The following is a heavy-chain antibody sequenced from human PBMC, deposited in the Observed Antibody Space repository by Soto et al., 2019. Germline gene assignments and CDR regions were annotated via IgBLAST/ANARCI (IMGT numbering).Heavy chain of an antibody. D-gene: IGHD6-19*01. V-gene: IGHV1-69*01. J-gene: IGHJ6*02. CDR3: ARKNSSGWYVQSYYYYGMDV. CDR1: GGTFSSYA. Sequence: VKVSCKASGGTFSSYAISWVRQAPGQGLEWMGGIIPIFGTANYAQKFQGRVTITADESTSTAYMELSSLRSEDTAVYYCARKNSSGWYVQSYYYYGMDVWGQGTTVTGSS. CDR2: IIPIFGTA.